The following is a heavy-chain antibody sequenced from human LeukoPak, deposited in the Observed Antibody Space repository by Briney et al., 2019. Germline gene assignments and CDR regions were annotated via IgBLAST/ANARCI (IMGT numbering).Heavy chain of an antibody. CDR2: ISAYNGNT. CDR1: GYTFTNYA. CDR3: ARDVGEGFCSGGSCSDY. V-gene: IGHV1-18*01. D-gene: IGHD2-15*01. J-gene: IGHJ4*02. Sequence: GASVKVSCQASGYTFTNYAFSWVRQAPGQGLEWMGWISAYNGNTNYAQKLQGRVTMTTDTSTSTVYMELRSLRSDDTAVYYCARDVGEGFCSGGSCSDYWGQGTLVTVSS.